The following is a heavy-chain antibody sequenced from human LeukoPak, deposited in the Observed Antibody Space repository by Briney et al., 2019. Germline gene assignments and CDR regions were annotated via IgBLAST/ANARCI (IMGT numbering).Heavy chain of an antibody. V-gene: IGHV4-38-2*02. CDR1: GYYISDGYY. CDR3: ARNPTGYCSSASCYTAY. CDR2: FYHSGST. J-gene: IGHJ4*02. D-gene: IGHD2-2*02. Sequence: PSEILSLTCTVSGYYISDGYYWGWIRQPPGKGLEWIGSFYHSGSTYYNPSLKSRVTISVDTSKNQFSLKLSSVTAADTAVYYCARNPTGYCSSASCYTAYWGQGTPATVSS.